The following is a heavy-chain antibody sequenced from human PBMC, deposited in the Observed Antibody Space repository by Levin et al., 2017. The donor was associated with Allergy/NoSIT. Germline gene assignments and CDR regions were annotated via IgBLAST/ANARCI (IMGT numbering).Heavy chain of an antibody. Sequence: GESLKISCAASGFTFSDYYMSWIRQAPGKGLEWVSYISSSGSTIYYADSVKGRFTISRDNAKNSLYLQMNSLRAEDTAVYYCAIGARYSGYDSRVTTTHFPLPGYYYYMDVWGKGTTVTVSS. D-gene: IGHD5-12*01. CDR1: GFTFSDYY. CDR2: ISSSGSTI. J-gene: IGHJ6*03. V-gene: IGHV3-11*01. CDR3: AIGARYSGYDSRVTTTHFPLPGYYYYMDV.